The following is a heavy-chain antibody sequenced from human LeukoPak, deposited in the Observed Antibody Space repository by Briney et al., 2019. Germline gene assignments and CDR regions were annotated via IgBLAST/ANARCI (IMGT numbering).Heavy chain of an antibody. CDR1: GFTFGAYY. V-gene: IGHV3-7*03. J-gene: IGHJ4*02. CDR3: ARMSGIAVAAIWISYFDY. D-gene: IGHD6-19*01. CDR2: IKQDGSEK. Sequence: GESLRLSCAASGFTFGAYYMTWVRQAPGKGLEWVANIKQDGSEKYYVNSVKGRFTISRDNANNSLYLQMNSLRAEDTAVYYCARMSGIAVAAIWISYFDYWGQGTLVTVSS.